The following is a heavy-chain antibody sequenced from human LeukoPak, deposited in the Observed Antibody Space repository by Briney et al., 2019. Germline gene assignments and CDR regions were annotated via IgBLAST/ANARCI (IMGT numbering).Heavy chain of an antibody. CDR1: GGSISSGDYY. J-gene: IGHJ4*02. V-gene: IGHV4-31*03. CDR3: ARGSTLIRGFDY. D-gene: IGHD3-10*01. Sequence: PSETLSLACTVSGGSISSGDYYWNWIRQHPEKSLEWIGYIFYSGSAYYNPSLKSRVTISVDTSKNQFSLKLSSVTAADTAVYYCARGSTLIRGFDYWGQGTLVTVSS. CDR2: IFYSGSA.